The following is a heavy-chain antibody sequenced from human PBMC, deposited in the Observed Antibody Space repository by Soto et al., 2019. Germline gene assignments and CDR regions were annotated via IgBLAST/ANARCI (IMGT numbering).Heavy chain of an antibody. CDR2: IIPILGIA. CDR1: GGTFSSYT. J-gene: IGHJ3*02. Sequence: GASVKVSCKASGGTFSSYTISWVRQAPGQGLEWMGRIIPILGIANYAQKFQGRVTITADKSTSTAYMELSSLRSEDTAVYYCARAKPDVVVVVDDAFDIWGQGTMVTVSS. D-gene: IGHD2-15*01. V-gene: IGHV1-69*02. CDR3: ARAKPDVVVVVDDAFDI.